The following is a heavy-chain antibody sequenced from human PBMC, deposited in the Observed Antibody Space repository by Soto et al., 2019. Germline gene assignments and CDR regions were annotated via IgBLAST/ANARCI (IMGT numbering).Heavy chain of an antibody. CDR3: ASQAGTTGNYGYGRDV. CDR1: GGTFSRYG. D-gene: IGHD1-1*01. Sequence: QVQLVQSGAEVKKPGSSVKVSCKASGGTFSRYGISWVRQAPGQGLEWMGGIIPIFGTANYAQKFQGRVTIPTAESTSTAYMGLSSLRSEDTAVYYCASQAGTTGNYGYGRDVWGQGTTVTVSS. J-gene: IGHJ6*02. CDR2: IIPIFGTA. V-gene: IGHV1-69*05.